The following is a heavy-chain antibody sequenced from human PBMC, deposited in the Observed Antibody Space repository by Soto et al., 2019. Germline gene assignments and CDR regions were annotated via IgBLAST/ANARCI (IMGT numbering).Heavy chain of an antibody. V-gene: IGHV4-31*03. J-gene: IGHJ4*02. Sequence: QVQLQESGPGLVKPSQTLSLTCTVSGGSLSTSAYYWSWIRQHPGKGLEWIGYIYYTGSTFYNPSLMSRVTISVDTSKYQFSLKMTSVTPADTAIYYCARDLSARGRGGYFDQWCLGTLVTVSS. CDR1: GGSLSTSAYY. CDR2: IYYTGST. D-gene: IGHD5-18*01. CDR3: ARDLSARGRGGYFDQ.